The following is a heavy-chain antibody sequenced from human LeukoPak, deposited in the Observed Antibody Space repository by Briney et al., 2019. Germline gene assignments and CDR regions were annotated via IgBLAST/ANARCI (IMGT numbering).Heavy chain of an antibody. Sequence: ASVKVSCKASGYTFTSYYMHWVRQAPGQGLEWMGIINPSGGSTSYAQKFQGRLTMTRDMSTSTVYVELSSLRSEDTAVYYCARAPPYSYFDYWGQGTLVTVSS. CDR2: INPSGGST. J-gene: IGHJ4*02. CDR1: GYTFTSYY. D-gene: IGHD5-18*01. V-gene: IGHV1-46*01. CDR3: ARAPPYSYFDY.